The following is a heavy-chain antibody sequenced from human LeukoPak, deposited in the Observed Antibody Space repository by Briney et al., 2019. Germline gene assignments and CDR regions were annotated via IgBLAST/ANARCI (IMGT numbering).Heavy chain of an antibody. V-gene: IGHV3-13*01. J-gene: IGHJ3*02. D-gene: IGHD1-26*01. CDR1: GFTFSAYD. CDR2: ICSAGDT. CDR3: AKAWGVGARVERDDFDI. Sequence: GGSLRLSCAASGFTFSAYDMHWVRHTPGEGLEWVSAICSAGDTFYSASARGRFTISRDNAKNSLYLQMNSLSAGDTAVYYCAKAWGVGARVERDDFDIWGRGTLVIVSS.